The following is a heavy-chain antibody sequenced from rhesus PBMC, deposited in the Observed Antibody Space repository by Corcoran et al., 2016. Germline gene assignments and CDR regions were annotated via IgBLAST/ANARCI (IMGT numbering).Heavy chain of an antibody. J-gene: IGHJ4*01. CDR2: FGATIPDT. CDR3: ARDRYWGSSGDY. CDR1: CFSIGSGYG. D-gene: IGHD5-42*01. Sequence: QVQLQESGPGLVKPSETLSLICDVSCFSIGSGYGWTWIRQTPGKGLEWIGYFGATIPDTNNNPSFKSRVTMSKDTSKNQFSLRLTSVTAADTAVYFCARDRYWGSSGDYWGQGLLVTVSS. V-gene: IGHV4-127*01.